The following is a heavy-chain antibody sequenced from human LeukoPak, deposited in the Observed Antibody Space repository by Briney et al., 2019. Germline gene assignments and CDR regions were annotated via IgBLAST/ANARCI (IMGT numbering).Heavy chain of an antibody. D-gene: IGHD2-21*02. CDR3: AKGGAYCGGDCYSPGSYFDY. J-gene: IGHJ4*02. CDR1: GFTFRSYA. V-gene: IGHV3-23*01. Sequence: PGGSLRLSCAASGFTFRSYAMSWVRQAPGKGLEWGSAISGSGGSTYYADSVKGRFTISRENSKNTLYLQMNSLRAEDTAVYFCAKGGAYCGGDCYSPGSYFDYWGQRTLVTVPS. CDR2: ISGSGGST.